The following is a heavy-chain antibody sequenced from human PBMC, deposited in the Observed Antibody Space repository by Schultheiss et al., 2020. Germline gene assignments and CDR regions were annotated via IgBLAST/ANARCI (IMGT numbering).Heavy chain of an antibody. Sequence: GGSLRLSCAASGFTFSSYDMHWVRQATGKGLEWVSAIGTAGDTYYPGSVKGRFSISRENAKNSLYLQMNSLRAEDTAVYYCARGTGDYVWGSYRYSGPLDYWGQGTLVTVSS. D-gene: IGHD3-16*02. V-gene: IGHV3-13*01. J-gene: IGHJ4*02. CDR3: ARGTGDYVWGSYRYSGPLDY. CDR2: IGTAGDT. CDR1: GFTFSSYD.